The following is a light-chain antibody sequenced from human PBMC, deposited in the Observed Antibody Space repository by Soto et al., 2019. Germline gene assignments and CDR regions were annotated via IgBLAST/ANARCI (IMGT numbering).Light chain of an antibody. J-gene: IGKJ3*01. CDR3: QQSYNMPFT. Sequence: DIQMTQSPSSLSASVGDRVTITCRASQSISSYLNWYQQKPGKAPKLLIYAAFILQSGVPSRFGGSGAGTDFTLTVSSLQPEDIATYFCQQSYNMPFTFGPGTKVDI. CDR2: AAF. V-gene: IGKV1-39*01. CDR1: QSISSY.